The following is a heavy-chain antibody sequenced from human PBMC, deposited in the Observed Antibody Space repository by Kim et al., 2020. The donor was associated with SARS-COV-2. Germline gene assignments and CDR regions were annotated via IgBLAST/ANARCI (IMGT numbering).Heavy chain of an antibody. V-gene: IGHV3-30*04. CDR3: SRGKDTSGFPGFDY. D-gene: IGHD3-22*01. Sequence: GGSLRLSCAASGFIFSTYVMHWVRQAPGKGLEWVAVISQDGNDKYYRDSVKGRFIISRDRSKNTLSLQMNGLRGEDTAMYYCSRGKDTSGFPGFDYWGQGALVTVSS. J-gene: IGHJ4*02. CDR2: ISQDGNDK. CDR1: GFIFSTYV.